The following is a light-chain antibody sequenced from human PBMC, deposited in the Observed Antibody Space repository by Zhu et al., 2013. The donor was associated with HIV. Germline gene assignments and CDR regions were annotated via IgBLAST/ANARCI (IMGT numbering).Light chain of an antibody. CDR1: QSIGSS. Sequence: EVVMRQSPATLSASPGETVTLSCRASQSIGSSLAWYQQKAGQAPRLLIYDASNRATGIPARFSGGGSGTDFTLTISSLEPEDIAVYYCQQRSKWPLTFGGGTKVEMK. CDR2: DAS. J-gene: IGKJ4*01. V-gene: IGKV3-11*01. CDR3: QQRSKWPLT.